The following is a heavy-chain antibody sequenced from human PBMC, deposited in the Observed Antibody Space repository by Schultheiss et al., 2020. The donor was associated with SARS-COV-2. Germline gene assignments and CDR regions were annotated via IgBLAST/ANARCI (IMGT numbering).Heavy chain of an antibody. CDR1: ASTFDSFD. J-gene: IGHJ4*02. Sequence: GGSLRLSCAVSASTFDSFDMHWVRQAPGKGLDWVSTIDASGRNTHYADSVKGRFTISRDNSKNTLWLQMNSLRDEDTALYYCAKDVGAVASLFEHWGQGTLVTVSS. D-gene: IGHD3-16*01. CDR2: IDASGRNT. V-gene: IGHV3-23*01. CDR3: AKDVGAVASLFEH.